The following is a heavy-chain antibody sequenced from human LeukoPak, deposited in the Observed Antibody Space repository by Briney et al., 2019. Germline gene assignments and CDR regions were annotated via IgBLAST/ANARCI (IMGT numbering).Heavy chain of an antibody. Sequence: ASVKVSCKVSGYTLTELSMHWVRQAPGKGLEWMGGFDPEDGETIYAQKFQGRVTMTEDTSTDTAYMELSSLRSEDTAVYYCATVVLSSWLLHVLDPWGQGTLVTVSS. D-gene: IGHD6-13*01. J-gene: IGHJ5*02. CDR2: FDPEDGET. CDR3: ATVVLSSWLLHVLDP. CDR1: GYTLTELS. V-gene: IGHV1-24*01.